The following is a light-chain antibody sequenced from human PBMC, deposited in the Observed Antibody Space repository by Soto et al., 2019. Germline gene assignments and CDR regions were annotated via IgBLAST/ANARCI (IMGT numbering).Light chain of an antibody. Sequence: QSVLTQPASVSGSPGQSITISCTGTSGGFGGYNYVSWYQQHPGKAPQLLIYGVTNRPSGVSNRFSGSKSGNTASLTISGLQADDEADYYCSSYTNSNTLPVFGTGTKLTVL. CDR3: SSYTNSNTLPV. CDR1: SGGFGGYNY. CDR2: GVT. V-gene: IGLV2-14*01. J-gene: IGLJ1*01.